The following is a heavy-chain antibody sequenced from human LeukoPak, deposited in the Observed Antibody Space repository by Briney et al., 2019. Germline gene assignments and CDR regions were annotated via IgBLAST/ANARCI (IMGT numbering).Heavy chain of an antibody. D-gene: IGHD6-13*01. J-gene: IGHJ4*02. CDR2: ISYDGSNK. V-gene: IGHV3-30-3*01. CDR1: GFTFSSYA. Sequence: GGSLRLSCAASGFTFSSYAMHWVRQAPGKGLEWVAVISYDGSNKYYADSVKGRFTISRDNSKNTLYLQMNSLRAEDTAVYYCAREEAGGRSAAAAYFDYWGQGTLVTVSS. CDR3: AREEAGGRSAAAAYFDY.